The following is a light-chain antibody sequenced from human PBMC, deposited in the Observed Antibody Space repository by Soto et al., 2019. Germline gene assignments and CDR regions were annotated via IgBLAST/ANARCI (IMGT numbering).Light chain of an antibody. J-gene: IGKJ4*01. Sequence: EIVMTQSPATLSVSPGERATLSCRASQGISSNLAWYQQKPGQAPRLLMFRTSSRATGFPARFSGSGSGTEFNLTISSLQSEDFGVYYCQQYNNWPRATFGGGTKVDIK. CDR1: QGISSN. CDR2: RTS. V-gene: IGKV3-15*01. CDR3: QQYNNWPRAT.